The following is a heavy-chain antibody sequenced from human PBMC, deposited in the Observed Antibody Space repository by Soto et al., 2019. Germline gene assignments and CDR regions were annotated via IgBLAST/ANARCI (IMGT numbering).Heavy chain of an antibody. CDR3: ARDQSGITTTGGGRIDH. D-gene: IGHD1-20*01. CDR2: VSFDGSNK. J-gene: IGHJ4*02. V-gene: IGHV3-30-3*01. Sequence: QVQLVESGGGVVQPGRSLRLSCAASGFTFSTHAMHWVRQAPGKGLECVAIVSFDGSNKYYAYSVKGRFTISRDNSKNTLYPQISGLTPEDTVVYYCARDQSGITTTGGGRIDHWGQGTLVTVSS. CDR1: GFTFSTHA.